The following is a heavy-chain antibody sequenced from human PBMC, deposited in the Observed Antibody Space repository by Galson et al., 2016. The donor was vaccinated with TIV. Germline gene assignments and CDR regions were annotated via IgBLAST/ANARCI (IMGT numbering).Heavy chain of an antibody. Sequence: QSGAEVKKAGESLKISCQASGYSFRHYWIGWVRQMPGKVLEWMGIIYPGDSDTTYSPSFRGQVTISADNSSNTAFLQWSSLTASDTAIYYCARADYDNSGFWGPGTLVTVS. CDR2: IYPGDSDT. J-gene: IGHJ4*02. CDR1: GYSFRHYW. V-gene: IGHV5-51*01. CDR3: ARADYDNSGF. D-gene: IGHD3-22*01.